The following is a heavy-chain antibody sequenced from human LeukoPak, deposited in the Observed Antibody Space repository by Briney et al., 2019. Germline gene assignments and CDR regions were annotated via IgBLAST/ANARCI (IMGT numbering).Heavy chain of an antibody. CDR3: ARDRVGGADLGGYYFVN. J-gene: IGHJ4*02. Sequence: YDGSNKYYADSVKGRFTISRDNSKNTLYLQMNSLRAEDTAVYYCARDRVGGADLGGYYFVNWGQGTLVTVSS. D-gene: IGHD1-26*01. V-gene: IGHV3-30*01. CDR2: YDGSNK.